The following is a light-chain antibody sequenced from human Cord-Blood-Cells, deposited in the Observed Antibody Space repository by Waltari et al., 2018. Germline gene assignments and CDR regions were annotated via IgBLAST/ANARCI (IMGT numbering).Light chain of an antibody. V-gene: IGLV2-8*01. Sequence: QSALTPPPSASGSPGQSVTISCTGTSSDVGGYNYVSWYQQHPGKAPKLMVYEVSKRPSGVPDRFSGAKYGNTASLTVSGLQAEDEADDYCSSYAGSNYVFGTGTKVTVL. J-gene: IGLJ1*01. CDR1: SSDVGGYNY. CDR2: EVS. CDR3: SSYAGSNYV.